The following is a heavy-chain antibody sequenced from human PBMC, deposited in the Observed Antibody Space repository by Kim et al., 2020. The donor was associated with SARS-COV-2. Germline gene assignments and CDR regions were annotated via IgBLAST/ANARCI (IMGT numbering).Heavy chain of an antibody. D-gene: IGHD3-10*01. V-gene: IGHV1-69*01. J-gene: IGHJ5*02. Sequence: QKFQGRVTITADESTSTAYMELSSLRSEDTAVYYCASYFVGSARGGWFDPWGQGTLVTVSS. CDR3: ASYFVGSARGGWFDP.